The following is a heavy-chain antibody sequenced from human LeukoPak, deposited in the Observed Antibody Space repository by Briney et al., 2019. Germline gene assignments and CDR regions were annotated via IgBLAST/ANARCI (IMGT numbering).Heavy chain of an antibody. CDR1: GFRFNIYD. J-gene: IGHJ3*02. Sequence: PGGSLRLSCAASGFRFNIYDMHWVRQASGEGLEWVAHIGTGTDTHFSDSVKGRFTISRENARNSLYLHMNDLRPEDTAVYYCARDRRADYGVNDDAFDIWGHGTMVTVSS. CDR2: IGTGTDT. CDR3: ARDRRADYGVNDDAFDI. V-gene: IGHV3-13*01. D-gene: IGHD4/OR15-4a*01.